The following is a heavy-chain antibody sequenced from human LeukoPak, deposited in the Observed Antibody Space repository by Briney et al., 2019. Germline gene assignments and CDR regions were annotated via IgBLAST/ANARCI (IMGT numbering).Heavy chain of an antibody. CDR1: GGSFSGYY. Sequence: SETLSLTCAVYGGSFSGYYWSWIRQPPGKGLEWIGEINHSGSTNYNPSLKSRVTISVDTSTNQFSLKLSSVTAADTAVYYCARGRRRRYCSGSSCYPLDYWGQGTLVTVSS. CDR2: INHSGST. D-gene: IGHD2-15*01. J-gene: IGHJ4*02. V-gene: IGHV4-34*01. CDR3: ARGRRRRYCSGSSCYPLDY.